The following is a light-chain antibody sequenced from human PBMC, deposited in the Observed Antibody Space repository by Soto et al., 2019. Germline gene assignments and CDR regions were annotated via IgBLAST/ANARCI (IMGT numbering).Light chain of an antibody. CDR2: AAS. CDR1: QGISSY. J-gene: IGKJ5*01. V-gene: IGKV1-9*01. Sequence: DIPLTQSPSFLSASVGDRVTITCRASQGISSYLAWYQQKPGKAPKLLIYAASPLQSGVPSRFSGSGSGTQFTLTISRLHPEDFATYYCQQLNTYPITFGHGTRLEIK. CDR3: QQLNTYPIT.